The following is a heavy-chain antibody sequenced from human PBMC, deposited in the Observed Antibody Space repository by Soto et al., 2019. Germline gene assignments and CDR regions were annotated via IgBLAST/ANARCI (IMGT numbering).Heavy chain of an antibody. J-gene: IGHJ4*02. CDR2: VSIGGST. D-gene: IGHD2-15*01. CDR3: AKRRGAGGHFEC. CDR1: GFTFTSYA. Sequence: PWGSLRLSCAASGFTFTSYAMGWVRQAPGKGLEWVSVVSIGGSTYYADSVTGRFTVSRDNSKNTLSLQMNSLRAEDTAVYYCAKRRGAGGHFECWGKGDLVTVSS. V-gene: IGHV3-23*01.